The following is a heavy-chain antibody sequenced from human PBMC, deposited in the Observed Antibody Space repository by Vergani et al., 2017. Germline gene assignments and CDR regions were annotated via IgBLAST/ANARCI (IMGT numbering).Heavy chain of an antibody. D-gene: IGHD3-3*01. Sequence: EVQLVESGGGLVQPGGSLRLSCAASGFTFSSYSMNWVRQAPGKGLEWVSYISSSSSTIYYADSVKGRFTISRDNAKNSLYLQMNSLRDEDTAVYYCARHFGVVISYYYYYYGMDVWGQGTTVTVSS. CDR1: GFTFSSYS. CDR3: ARHFGVVISYYYYYYGMDV. J-gene: IGHJ6*02. CDR2: ISSSSSTI. V-gene: IGHV3-48*02.